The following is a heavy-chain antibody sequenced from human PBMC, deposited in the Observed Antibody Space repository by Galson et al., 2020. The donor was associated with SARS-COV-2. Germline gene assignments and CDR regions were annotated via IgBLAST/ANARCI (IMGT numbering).Heavy chain of an antibody. CDR1: GGSFSGYY. CDR3: ARGHRGVVPSPILGLGPYYSYYYMDV. CDR2: INNSGST. V-gene: IGHV4-34*01. D-gene: IGHD2-2*01. Sequence: SETLSLTCAVYGGSFSGYYWTWVRQPPGKGLEWLGEINNSGSTNYTPSLKRRVTISVDTSKNQFSLNLRSVTDADTALYYCARGHRGVVPSPILGLGPYYSYYYMDVWAKGTTVTVSS. J-gene: IGHJ6*03.